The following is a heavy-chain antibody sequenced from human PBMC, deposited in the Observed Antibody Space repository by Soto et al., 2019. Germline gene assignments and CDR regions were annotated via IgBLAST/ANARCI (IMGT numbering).Heavy chain of an antibody. J-gene: IGHJ4*02. Sequence: QVQLVQSGAEVKKPGSSVKVSCKASGDTFSSHSFTWVRQAPGQGLEWMGRIIPFVGTERHAQKFKGRVTIASDTSEGTVYMELSCLRSDDTSLYYCATAASICGSSSDYWGQGTLVTVSS. CDR2: IIPFVGTE. V-gene: IGHV1-69*08. CDR1: GDTFSSHS. D-gene: IGHD3-3*01. CDR3: ATAASICGSSSDY.